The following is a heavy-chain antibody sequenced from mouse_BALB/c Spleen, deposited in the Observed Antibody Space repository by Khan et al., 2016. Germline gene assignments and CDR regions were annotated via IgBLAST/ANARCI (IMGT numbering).Heavy chain of an antibody. D-gene: IGHD2-1*01. CDR1: GFTFSSFG. CDR3: AGHYGNYERGWFAY. J-gene: IGHJ3*01. CDR2: ISSGSSAI. Sequence: EVELVESGGGLVQPGGSRRLSCAASGFTFSSFGMHWVRQAPEKGLEWVAYISSGSSAIYYEDTVKGRFTISRDNPKNTLLLQMTSLRSEDTAMIYYAGHYGNYERGWFAYWGQGTLVTVSA. V-gene: IGHV5-17*02.